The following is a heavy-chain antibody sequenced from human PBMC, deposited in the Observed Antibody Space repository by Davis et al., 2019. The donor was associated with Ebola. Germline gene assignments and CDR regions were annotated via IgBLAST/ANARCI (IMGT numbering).Heavy chain of an antibody. CDR2: IRSKANSYAT. CDR1: GGSFSGYY. Sequence: PSETLSLTCAVYGGSFSGYYWSWIRQPPGKGLEWIGRIRSKANSYATAYAASVKGRFTISRDDSKNTAYLQMNSLKTEDTAVYYCTSPGDSGYDSDYWGQGTLVTVSS. V-gene: IGHV3-73*01. J-gene: IGHJ4*02. CDR3: TSPGDSGYDSDY. D-gene: IGHD5-12*01.